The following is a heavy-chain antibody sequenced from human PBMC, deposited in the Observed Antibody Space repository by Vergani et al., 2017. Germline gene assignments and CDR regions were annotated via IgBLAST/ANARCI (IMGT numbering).Heavy chain of an antibody. CDR2: INHSGST. Sequence: QVQLPQWGAGLLKPSETLSLTCAVYGGSFSGYYWSWIRQPPGKGLEWIGEINHSGSTNYNPSLKSRVTISVDTSKNQFSLKLSSVTAADTAVYYCASSSSSWPNYYYYMDVWGKGTTVTVSS. CDR3: ASSSSSWPNYYYYMDV. CDR1: GGSFSGYY. J-gene: IGHJ6*03. V-gene: IGHV4-34*01. D-gene: IGHD6-13*01.